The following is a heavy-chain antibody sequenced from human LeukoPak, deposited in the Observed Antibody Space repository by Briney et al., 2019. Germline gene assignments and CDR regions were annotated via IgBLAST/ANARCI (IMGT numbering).Heavy chain of an antibody. D-gene: IGHD2-2*01. CDR2: ISGTSI. CDR1: GFTLSSYE. V-gene: IGHV3-48*03. CDR3: ASRRVVVPATRAFDY. Sequence: GGSLRLSCAASGFTLSSYEMNWVRQAPGKGLEWSSYISGTSIHYADSVKGRFTISRDDAKNSLCLQMNSLRAEDTGIYYCASRRVVVPATRAFDYWGQGTLVTVSS. J-gene: IGHJ4*02.